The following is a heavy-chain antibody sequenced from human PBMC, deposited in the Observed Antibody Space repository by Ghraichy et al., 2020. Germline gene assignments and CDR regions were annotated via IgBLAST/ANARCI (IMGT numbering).Heavy chain of an antibody. V-gene: IGHV4-4*02. CDR3: ARRKRPGDFFDY. Sequence: SETLSLTCAVSGDSISSSSWWNWVRQPPGKGLEWIGEIYDGGGTNYNPSLKSRVTISVDKSKNQFSLKLSSVTAADTAVYFCARRKRPGDFFDYWGQGTLVTVSS. D-gene: IGHD3-10*01. CDR2: IYDGGGT. J-gene: IGHJ4*02. CDR1: GDSISSSSW.